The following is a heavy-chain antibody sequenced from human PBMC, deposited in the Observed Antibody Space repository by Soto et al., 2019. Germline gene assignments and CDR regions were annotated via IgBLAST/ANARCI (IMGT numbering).Heavy chain of an antibody. J-gene: IGHJ6*02. CDR3: ARGIRNYYGVDV. CDR1: GFTFSSYA. CDR2: ISSNGGST. V-gene: IGHV3-64D*08. Sequence: PGGSLRLSCSASGFTFSSYAMHWVRQAPGKGLEYVSAISSNGGSTYYADSVKGRFTISRDNSKNTLYLQMSSLRAEDTAVYWCARGIRNYYGVDVWGQGTTVTV.